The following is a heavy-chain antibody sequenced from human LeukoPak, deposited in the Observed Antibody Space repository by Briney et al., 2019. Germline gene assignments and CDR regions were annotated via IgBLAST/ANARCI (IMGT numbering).Heavy chain of an antibody. CDR2: IYPGDSDT. CDR1: GYSLTNYW. D-gene: IGHD2-2*01. CDR3: ASPSPEYCSSTSCYSGHAFDI. V-gene: IGHV5-51*01. Sequence: GESLKISCKGSGYSLTNYWIGWVRQMPGKGLEWMGIIYPGDSDTRYSPSFQGQVTISADKSISTAYLQWSSLKASDTAMYYCASPSPEYCSSTSCYSGHAFDIWGQGTMVTVSS. J-gene: IGHJ3*02.